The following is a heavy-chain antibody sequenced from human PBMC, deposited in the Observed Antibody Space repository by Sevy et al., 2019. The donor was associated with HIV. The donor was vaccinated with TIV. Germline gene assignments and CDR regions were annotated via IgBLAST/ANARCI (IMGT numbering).Heavy chain of an antibody. D-gene: IGHD3-22*01. CDR2: IKSKTDGGTT. Sequence: GWSLRLSCAASGFTFSNAWMSWVRQAPGKGLEWVGRIKSKTDGGTTDYAAPVKGRFTISRDDSKNTLYLQMNSLKTEDTAVYYCTFYYYDSSGYYYYYGMDVWGQGTTVTVSS. V-gene: IGHV3-15*01. CDR1: GFTFSNAW. CDR3: TFYYYDSSGYYYYYGMDV. J-gene: IGHJ6*02.